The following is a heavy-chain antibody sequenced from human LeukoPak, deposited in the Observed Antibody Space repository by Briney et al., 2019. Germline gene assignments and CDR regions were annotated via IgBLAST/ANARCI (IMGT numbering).Heavy chain of an antibody. CDR2: IYYSGST. CDR3: ARGRAATHVVY. Sequence: SETLSLTCTVSGGSISSYYWSWIRQPPGKGLEWIGYIYYSGSTNYNPSLKSRVTISVDTSKNQFSLKLSSVTAADTAVYYCARGRAATHVVYWGQGTPVTVSS. V-gene: IGHV4-59*01. J-gene: IGHJ4*02. CDR1: GGSISSYY. D-gene: IGHD2-15*01.